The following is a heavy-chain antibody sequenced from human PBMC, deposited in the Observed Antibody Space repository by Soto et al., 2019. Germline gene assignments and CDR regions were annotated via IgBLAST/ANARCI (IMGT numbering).Heavy chain of an antibody. CDR3: ARASLVLGYCSGGSCYGAGENYYSYYGMDV. D-gene: IGHD2-15*01. V-gene: IGHV4-34*01. CDR1: GGSFSGYY. J-gene: IGHJ6*02. CDR2: INYSGST. Sequence: SETLSLSCAGYGGSFSGYYWRWIRQPPGKGLEWIGEINYSGSTNYNPSLKSRVTISVDTSKNQFSLKLSSVTAADTAVYYCARASLVLGYCSGGSCYGAGENYYSYYGMDVWGQGTKVT.